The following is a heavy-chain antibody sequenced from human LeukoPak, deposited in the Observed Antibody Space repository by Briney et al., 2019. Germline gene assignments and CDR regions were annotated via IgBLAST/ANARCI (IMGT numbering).Heavy chain of an antibody. J-gene: IGHJ4*02. CDR2: IKQDGSEK. Sequence: GGSLRLSCAASGFTFSSYWMSWVRQAPGKGLEWVANIKQDGSEKYYVDSVKGRFTISRDNAKNSQYLQMKSLRAEDTAVYYCARDPRSSSWYFVEDYWGQGTLVTVSS. CDR1: GFTFSSYW. D-gene: IGHD6-13*01. CDR3: ARDPRSSSWYFVEDY. V-gene: IGHV3-7*01.